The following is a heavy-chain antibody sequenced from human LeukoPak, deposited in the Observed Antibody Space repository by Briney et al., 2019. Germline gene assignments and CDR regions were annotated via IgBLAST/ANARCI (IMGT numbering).Heavy chain of an antibody. V-gene: IGHV3-30*18. CDR2: ISYDGSNK. D-gene: IGHD3-22*01. Sequence: GGSLRLSCAASGFTFSSSGMHWVRQAPGKGLEWLAVISYDGSNKYYADSVKGRFTISRDNSKNTLYLQMNSMRAGDTAVYYCAKDSYDRSGYYYYYFAYWGQGTQVTVSS. J-gene: IGHJ4*02. CDR1: GFTFSSSG. CDR3: AKDSYDRSGYYYYYFAY.